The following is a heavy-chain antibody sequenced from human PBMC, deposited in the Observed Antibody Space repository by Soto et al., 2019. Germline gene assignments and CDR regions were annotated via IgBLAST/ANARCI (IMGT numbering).Heavy chain of an antibody. D-gene: IGHD3-10*01. CDR3: ARDPGGSGSYYNWFDP. V-gene: IGHV1-18*01. CDR2: ISAYNGNT. J-gene: IGHJ5*02. Sequence: ASVKVSCKASGYTFTSYGISWVRQAPGQGLEWIGWISAYNGNTNYAQKIQGRVTMTTDTSTSTAYMELRSLRSDDTAVYYCARDPGGSGSYYNWFDPWGQGTLVTVSS. CDR1: GYTFTSYG.